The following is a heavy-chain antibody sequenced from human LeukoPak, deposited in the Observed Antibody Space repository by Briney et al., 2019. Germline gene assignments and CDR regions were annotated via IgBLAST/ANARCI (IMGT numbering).Heavy chain of an antibody. CDR3: AKAYTIFGEVIFQYLYMDV. D-gene: IGHD3-3*01. V-gene: IGHV3-21*01. J-gene: IGHJ6*03. CDR2: ISFSGSYI. CDR1: GFTFTTYG. Sequence: GGSLRLSCAASGFTFTTYGFNWVRQAPGKGLEWVSSISFSGSYIYYADSVKGRFTISRDNAKNSVYLQMNSLRVEDTAVYYCAKAYTIFGEVIFQYLYMDVWGKGATVTVSS.